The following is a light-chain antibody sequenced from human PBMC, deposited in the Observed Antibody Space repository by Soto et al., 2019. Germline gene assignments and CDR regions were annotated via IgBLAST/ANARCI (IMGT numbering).Light chain of an antibody. CDR1: QTISSG. CDR2: DAS. Sequence: DIPMTQSPSTLSASVGDRVTITCWASQTISSGLAWYQQKPGKAPKVLIYDASTLESGVPSRFSGSGSGTEFTLTISSLQPDDFATYYCQQYKSYKTFGQGTKVDIK. V-gene: IGKV1-5*01. CDR3: QQYKSYKT. J-gene: IGKJ1*01.